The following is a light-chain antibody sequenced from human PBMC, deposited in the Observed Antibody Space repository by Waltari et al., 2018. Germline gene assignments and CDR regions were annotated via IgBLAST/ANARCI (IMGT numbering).Light chain of an antibody. CDR2: DAS. CDR3: QQYDNLPYT. J-gene: IGKJ2*01. CDR1: QDITNY. V-gene: IGKV1-33*01. Sequence: DIQMTQSPSSLSASVGDRVTITCQASQDITNYLNWYQQKPGKAPKLLIYDASNLKTGVPSRFGGSGSGTDFIFTISSLQPEDIATYYCQQYDNLPYTFGQGTKLEIK.